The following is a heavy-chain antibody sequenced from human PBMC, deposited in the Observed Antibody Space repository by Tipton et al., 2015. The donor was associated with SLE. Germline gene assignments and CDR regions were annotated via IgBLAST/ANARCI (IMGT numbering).Heavy chain of an antibody. CDR2: TYFRSGWHD. D-gene: IGHD3-10*01. CDR3: SRESLLVMIRASTLRPYGMDV. CDR1: GDSVLTSGAT. J-gene: IGHJ6*02. Sequence: GLVKPSQTLSLTCVIPGDSVLTSGATWNWIRQSPSRGLEWLGRTYFRSGWHDDYAESVRGRITINTDTSKNQFSLQLTSVTPEDTAVSFCSRESLLVMIRASTLRPYGMDVWGQGSTVTVSS. V-gene: IGHV6-1*01.